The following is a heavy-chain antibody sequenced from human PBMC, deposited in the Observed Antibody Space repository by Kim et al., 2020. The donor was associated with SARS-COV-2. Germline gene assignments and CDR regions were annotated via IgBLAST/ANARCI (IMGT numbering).Heavy chain of an antibody. D-gene: IGHD2-15*01. Sequence: QGRVTITADESTSTAYMELSSLRSEDTAVYYCARAGRCSGGSCYLNDFDYWGQGTLVTVSS. V-gene: IGHV1-69*01. CDR3: ARAGRCSGGSCYLNDFDY. J-gene: IGHJ4*02.